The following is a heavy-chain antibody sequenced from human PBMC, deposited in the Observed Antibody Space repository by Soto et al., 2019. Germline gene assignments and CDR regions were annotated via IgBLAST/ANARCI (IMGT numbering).Heavy chain of an antibody. CDR1: GDTFSSYA. J-gene: IGHJ5*02. CDR3: ARDLNYYGSGSYPAYNWFDP. Sequence: SVKVSCKAAGDTFSSYAISWVRQAPGQGLEWMGGIIPIFGTANYAQKFQGRVTITADESTSTAYMELSSLRSEDTTVYYCARDLNYYGSGSYPAYNWFDPWGQGTLVTSPQ. D-gene: IGHD3-10*01. V-gene: IGHV1-69*13. CDR2: IIPIFGTA.